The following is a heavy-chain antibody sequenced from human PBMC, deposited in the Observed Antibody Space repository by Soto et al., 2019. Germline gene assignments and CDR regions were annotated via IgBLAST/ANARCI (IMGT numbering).Heavy chain of an antibody. CDR2: ISYDGSNK. Sequence: QGQLVESGGGVVQPGRSLRLSCAASGFTFSTYGMHWVRQAPGKGLEWVATISYDGSNKYYADSVKGRFTISRDNSKNTLYLQMNSLRAEDTAVYYCAKDGASYYYYGMDVWGQGTTVTVSS. D-gene: IGHD3-10*01. CDR1: GFTFSTYG. J-gene: IGHJ6*02. CDR3: AKDGASYYYYGMDV. V-gene: IGHV3-30*18.